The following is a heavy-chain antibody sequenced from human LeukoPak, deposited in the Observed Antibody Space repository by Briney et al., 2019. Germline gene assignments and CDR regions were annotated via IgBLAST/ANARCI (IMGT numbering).Heavy chain of an antibody. CDR3: ARDFLRSVSGPYVDVFDI. V-gene: IGHV1-24*01. J-gene: IGHJ3*02. CDR1: GYTLTELS. Sequence: ASVKVSCKVSGYTLTELSMHWVRQAPGKGLEWMGGFDPEDGETIYAQKFQGRVTLTTDISTNTAYMELTSLRSDDTAMYYCARDFLRSVSGPYVDVFDIWGQGTLVTVSS. CDR2: FDPEDGET. D-gene: IGHD3-3*01.